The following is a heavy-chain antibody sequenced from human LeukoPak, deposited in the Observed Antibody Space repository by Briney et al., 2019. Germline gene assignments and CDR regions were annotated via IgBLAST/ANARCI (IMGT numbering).Heavy chain of an antibody. CDR1: GFTFISYS. Sequence: GGSLRLSCAASGFTFISYSMNWVRQAPGKGLEWVSSISSSSSYIYYADSVKGRFTLSRDNAKNSLYLQMNSLRAEDTAVYYCARDRSGYSYGRDYYYYGMAVWGQGTTVTVSS. V-gene: IGHV3-21*01. CDR3: ARDRSGYSYGRDYYYYGMAV. J-gene: IGHJ6*02. CDR2: ISSSSSYI. D-gene: IGHD5-18*01.